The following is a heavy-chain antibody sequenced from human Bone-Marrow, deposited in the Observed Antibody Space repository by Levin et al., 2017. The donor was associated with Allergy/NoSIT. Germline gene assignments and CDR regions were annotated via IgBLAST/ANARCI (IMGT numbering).Heavy chain of an antibody. CDR2: MNPNSGNT. CDR3: ARAVRNQLVSDV. J-gene: IGHJ6*02. CDR1: GYTFSSYD. Sequence: ASVKVSCKTSGYTFSSYDIAWVRQAAGQGLEWMGWMNPNSGNTGYAQRFQGRVTMTRDTSISTAYMELSSLTSEDTAVYYCARAVRNQLVSDVWGQGTTVSVSS. D-gene: IGHD2-2*01. V-gene: IGHV1-8*01.